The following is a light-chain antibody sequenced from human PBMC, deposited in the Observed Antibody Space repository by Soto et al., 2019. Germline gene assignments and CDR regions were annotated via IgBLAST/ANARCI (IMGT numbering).Light chain of an antibody. Sequence: VLTQSPATLSVSPGERATLSCRASQSVATNLAWYQQRPGQAPRLLIYGASTRATAIPARFSGSGSGTDFTLTISSLEPEDFAVYYCQQRSNWAITFGQGTRLEIK. J-gene: IGKJ5*01. V-gene: IGKV3-11*01. CDR2: GAS. CDR3: QQRSNWAIT. CDR1: QSVATN.